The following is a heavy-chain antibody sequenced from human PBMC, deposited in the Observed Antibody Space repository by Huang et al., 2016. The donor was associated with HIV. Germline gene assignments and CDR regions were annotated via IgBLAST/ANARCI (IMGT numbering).Heavy chain of an antibody. D-gene: IGHD5-18*01. CDR3: ASLPKDTAMVTDAFDL. CDR2: IVPILQTP. CDR1: GGTFSSFH. Sequence: QVQLVQSGAEMKKPGSSVKVSCKASGGTFSSFHINWVRQAPGQGLEWMGGIVPILQTPDDARKFLGRVTSTADESTSTAYMELRTLVSNDTAVDFCASLPKDTAMVTDAFDLWGQGTLVTVSS. J-gene: IGHJ3*01. V-gene: IGHV1-69*13.